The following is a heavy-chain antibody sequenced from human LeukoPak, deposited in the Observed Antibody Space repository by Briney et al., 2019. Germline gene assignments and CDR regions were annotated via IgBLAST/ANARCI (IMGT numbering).Heavy chain of an antibody. CDR2: IKQDGSDK. D-gene: IGHD2-2*01. J-gene: IGHJ3*02. CDR1: GFTFSSYW. Sequence: GGSLRLPCAASGFTFSSYWMSWVRQTPGKGLEWVANIKQDGSDKYYVDSVKGRFTISRDNAKNSLYLQMSSLRAEDTAVYYCARDYCSSTSCHDVFDIWGQGTMVTVSS. CDR3: ARDYCSSTSCHDVFDI. V-gene: IGHV3-7*01.